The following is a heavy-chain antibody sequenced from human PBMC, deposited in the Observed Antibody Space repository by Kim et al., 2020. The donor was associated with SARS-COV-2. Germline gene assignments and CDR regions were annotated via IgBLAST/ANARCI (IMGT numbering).Heavy chain of an antibody. D-gene: IGHD3-22*01. J-gene: IGHJ4*02. V-gene: IGHV3-66*01. Sequence: YYADSLKGGFTDSRDNAKNTVYLHMDNLGVEGTAVYYCARARRDCSGYFDYWGQGTLVTVSS. CDR3: ARARRDCSGYFDY.